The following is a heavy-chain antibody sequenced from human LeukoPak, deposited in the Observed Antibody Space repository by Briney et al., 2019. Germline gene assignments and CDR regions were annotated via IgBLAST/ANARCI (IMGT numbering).Heavy chain of an antibody. CDR3: ARGVAGYGPYDY. J-gene: IGHJ4*02. Sequence: SETLSLTCTVSGDSISTYYWSWIRQPPGKGLEWIGYMYYNGSTNYNPSLKSRVTISLDTPKNQFSLRLNSVTAADTAVYYCARGVAGYGPYDYWGQGTLVTVSS. V-gene: IGHV4-59*01. CDR2: MYYNGST. CDR1: GDSISTYY. D-gene: IGHD5-12*01.